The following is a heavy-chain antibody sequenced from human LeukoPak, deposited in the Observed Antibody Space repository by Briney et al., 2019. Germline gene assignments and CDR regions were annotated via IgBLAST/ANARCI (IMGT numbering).Heavy chain of an antibody. Sequence: AGGSLRLSCAASGFTFSSYGMHWVRQAPGKGLEWVAVISYDGSNKYYADSVKGRFTISRDNSKNTLYLQMNSLRAEDTAVYYCAKGRPAPYDSSGYLDYWGQGTLVTVSS. J-gene: IGHJ4*02. CDR3: AKGRPAPYDSSGYLDY. D-gene: IGHD3-22*01. V-gene: IGHV3-30*18. CDR2: ISYDGSNK. CDR1: GFTFSSYG.